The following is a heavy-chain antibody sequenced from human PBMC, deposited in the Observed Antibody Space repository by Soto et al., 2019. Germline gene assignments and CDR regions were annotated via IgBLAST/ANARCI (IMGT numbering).Heavy chain of an antibody. V-gene: IGHV3-30*18. CDR3: AKDSRLWSGYPPHNFDY. CDR1: GFTFSSYG. D-gene: IGHD3-3*01. CDR2: ISYDENNK. J-gene: IGHJ4*02. Sequence: GGSLRLSCAASGFTFSSYGMHWVRQAPGKGLEWVAVISYDENNKYYTDSVKDRFTISRDNSKNTLYLQMNSLRPEDTAVYYCAKDSRLWSGYPPHNFDYWGQGTLVTVSS.